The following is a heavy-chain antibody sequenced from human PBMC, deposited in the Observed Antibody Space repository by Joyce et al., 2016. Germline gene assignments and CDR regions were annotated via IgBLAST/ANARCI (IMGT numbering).Heavy chain of an antibody. J-gene: IGHJ5*02. CDR3: AKQVVVAATTNWFDP. Sequence: EVQLLESGGGLVQPGGSLRLSCAASGFTFSRYAMRWVRQAPGKGLEWVSAISGSGGSTYYADSVKGRFTISRDNSKNTLYLQMNSLRAEDTAVYYCAKQVVVAATTNWFDPWGQGTLVTVSS. V-gene: IGHV3-23*01. D-gene: IGHD2-15*01. CDR2: ISGSGGST. CDR1: GFTFSRYA.